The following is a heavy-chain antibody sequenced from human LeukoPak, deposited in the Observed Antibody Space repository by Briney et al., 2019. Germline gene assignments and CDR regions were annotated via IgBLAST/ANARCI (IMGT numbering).Heavy chain of an antibody. CDR3: ARLGSSWSTPTLFDY. CDR1: GGSISSSSYY. CDR2: IYHSGST. J-gene: IGHJ4*01. V-gene: IGHV4-39*02. D-gene: IGHD6-13*01. Sequence: SETLSLTCTVSGGSISSSSYYWGWIRQPPGKGLEWVGSIYHSGSTYYNPSLKSRVTISVDIFKNHFSLKLSSVTAADTAVYYCARLGSSWSTPTLFDYWGHGTLVTVSS.